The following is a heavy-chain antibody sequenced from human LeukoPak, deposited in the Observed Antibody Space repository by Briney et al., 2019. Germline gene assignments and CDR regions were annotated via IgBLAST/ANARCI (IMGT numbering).Heavy chain of an antibody. Sequence: EASVKVSCKASVYTFTSYYMHCVRHATGQGLEWMGIINPSGCSTSYAQKFQGRVTMTSDTSTSTVYMELSSLRSEDTGVYYCARDNGYGRGPFLDYWGQGTLVTVSS. J-gene: IGHJ4*02. CDR3: ARDNGYGRGPFLDY. V-gene: IGHV1-46*01. CDR1: VYTFTSYY. CDR2: INPSGCST. D-gene: IGHD2-8*01.